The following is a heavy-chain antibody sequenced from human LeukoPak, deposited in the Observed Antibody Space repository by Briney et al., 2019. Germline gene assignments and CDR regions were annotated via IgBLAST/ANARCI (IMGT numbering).Heavy chain of an antibody. D-gene: IGHD5-18*01. V-gene: IGHV3-48*03. J-gene: IGHJ4*02. CDR3: ARAKRGYSYED. CDR2: ISSSGSTI. Sequence: PGGSLRLSCAASGFTFSSYEMNWVRQAPGKGLEWVSYISSSGSTIYYADSVKGRFTIPRDNAKNSLYLQMNSLRAEDTAVYYCARAKRGYSYEDWGQGTLVTVSS. CDR1: GFTFSSYE.